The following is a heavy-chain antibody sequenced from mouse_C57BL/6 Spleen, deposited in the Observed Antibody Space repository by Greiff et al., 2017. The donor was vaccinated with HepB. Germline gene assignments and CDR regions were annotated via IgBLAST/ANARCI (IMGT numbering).Heavy chain of an antibody. CDR3: ASPPITTVVATGGLWYFDV. CDR2: INPSNGGT. V-gene: IGHV1-53*01. J-gene: IGHJ1*03. CDR1: GYTFTSYW. D-gene: IGHD1-1*01. Sequence: QVQLQQPGTELVKPGASVKLSCKASGYTFTSYWMHWVKQRPGQGLEWIGNINPSNGGTNYNEKFKSKATLTVDKSSSTAYMQLSSLTSEDSAVYYCASPPITTVVATGGLWYFDVWGTGTTVTVSS.